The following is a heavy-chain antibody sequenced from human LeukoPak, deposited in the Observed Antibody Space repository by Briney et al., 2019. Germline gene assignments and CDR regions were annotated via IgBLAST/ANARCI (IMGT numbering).Heavy chain of an antibody. Sequence: PGRSLRLSCAASGFTFNSYGMHWVRQAPGKGLEWVAVIWYDGSNKYYADSVKGRFTISRDNSKNTLYLQMSSLRAEDTAVYSCARDAYYGSGSYYPGYWGQGTLVTVSS. CDR1: GFTFNSYG. CDR3: ARDAYYGSGSYYPGY. V-gene: IGHV3-33*01. D-gene: IGHD3-10*01. J-gene: IGHJ4*02. CDR2: IWYDGSNK.